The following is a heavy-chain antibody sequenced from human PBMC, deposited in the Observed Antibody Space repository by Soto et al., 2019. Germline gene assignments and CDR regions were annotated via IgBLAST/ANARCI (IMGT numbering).Heavy chain of an antibody. CDR1: GYTFTSYG. J-gene: IGHJ6*02. CDR3: ARDSKGSGSYDLKAHYYYYYGMDG. CDR2: ISAYNGNT. D-gene: IGHD3-10*01. Sequence: GASVKVSCKASGYTFTSYGISWVRQAPGQGLEWMGWISAYNGNTNYAQKLQGRVTMTTDTSTSTAYMELRSLRSDDTAVYYCARDSKGSGSYDLKAHYYYYYGMDGWGQRTTVTVSS. V-gene: IGHV1-18*01.